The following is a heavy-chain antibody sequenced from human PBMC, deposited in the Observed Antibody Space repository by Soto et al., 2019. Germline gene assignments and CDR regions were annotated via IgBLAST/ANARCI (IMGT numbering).Heavy chain of an antibody. CDR3: ARETSSSWEYFDY. Sequence: SETLSLTCTVSGGSISSYYWSWIRQPPGKGLEWIGYIYYSGSTNYNPSLKSRVTISVDTSKNQFSLKLSSVTAADTAVYYCARETSSSWEYFDYWGQRTLVTVSS. V-gene: IGHV4-59*01. J-gene: IGHJ4*02. D-gene: IGHD6-13*01. CDR2: IYYSGST. CDR1: GGSISSYY.